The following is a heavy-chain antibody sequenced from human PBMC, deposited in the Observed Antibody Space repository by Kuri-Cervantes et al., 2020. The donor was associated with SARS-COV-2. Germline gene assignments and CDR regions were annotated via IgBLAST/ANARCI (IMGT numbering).Heavy chain of an antibody. D-gene: IGHD3-3*01. CDR3: ARGTRYYDFWSGYLN. V-gene: IGHV4-34*01. J-gene: IGHJ4*02. Sequence: GSLRLSCAVYGGSFSGYYWSWIRQPPGKGLEWIGEINHSGSTNYNPPLKSRVTISVDTSKNQLSLKLSSVTAADTAVYYCARGTRYYDFWSGYLNWGQGTLVTVSS. CDR2: INHSGST. CDR1: GGSFSGYY.